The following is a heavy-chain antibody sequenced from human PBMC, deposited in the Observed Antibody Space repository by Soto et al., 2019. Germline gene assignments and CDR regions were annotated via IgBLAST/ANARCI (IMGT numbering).Heavy chain of an antibody. CDR3: ARDIEEYSSSNPVDW. J-gene: IGHJ4*02. Sequence: EGSLRPSCAASGFTFSSYSMNWVRQAPGKGLEWVSSISSSSSYIYYADSVKGRFTISRDNAKNSLYLQMNSLRAEDTAVYYCARDIEEYSSSNPVDWWGQGSLVSVYS. CDR1: GFTFSSYS. V-gene: IGHV3-21*01. CDR2: ISSSSSYI. D-gene: IGHD6-6*01.